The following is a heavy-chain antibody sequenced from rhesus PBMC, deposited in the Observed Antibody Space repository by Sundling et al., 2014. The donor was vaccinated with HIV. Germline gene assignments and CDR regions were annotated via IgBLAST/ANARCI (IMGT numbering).Heavy chain of an antibody. Sequence: QVKLQQWGEGLVKPSETLSLTCGVYGASISGYYYWNWIRQPPGKGLEWIGYVHGNSPSTNYNSSLKNRVTISKDTSKNQFSLRLTSVTAADTAVYYCVSDLPGGNGLESWGQGVAVTVSS. V-gene: IGHV4-73*01. CDR1: GASISGYYY. D-gene: IGHD4-11*01. CDR2: VHGNSPST. CDR3: VSDLPGGNGLES. J-gene: IGHJ6*01.